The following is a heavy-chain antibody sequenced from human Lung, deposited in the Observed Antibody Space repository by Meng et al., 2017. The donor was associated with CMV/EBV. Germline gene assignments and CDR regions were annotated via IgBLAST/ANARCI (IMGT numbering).Heavy chain of an antibody. J-gene: IGHJ4*02. CDR3: VKGTPGRSYCDY. V-gene: IGHV1-18*01. CDR2: FVNYRDT. CDR1: PYAFGTYG. D-gene: IGHD3-10*01. Sequence: QVLRLQSGPEVKKPGALVRVSCKASPYAFGTYGISWVRQAPGLGLEWMGWFVNYRDTYPAPKFQDRVTMTTDTHTNTVIMESRSLTSDDTAVYYCVKGTPGRSYCDYWGQGTLVTVSS.